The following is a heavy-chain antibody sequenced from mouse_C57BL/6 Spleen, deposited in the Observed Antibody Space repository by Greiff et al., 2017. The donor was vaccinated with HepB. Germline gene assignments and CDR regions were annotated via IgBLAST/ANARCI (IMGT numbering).Heavy chain of an antibody. Sequence: VQLQQPGAELVKPGASVKLSCKASGYTFTSYWMHWVKQRPGRGLEGIGRIDPNSGGTKYNEKFKSKATLTVDKPSSTAYMQLSSLTSEDSAVFLCARDSAGTLACFSYWGRGTLVTVS. V-gene: IGHV1-72*01. CDR3: ARDSAGTLACFSY. CDR2: IDPNSGGT. J-gene: IGHJ3*01. D-gene: IGHD3-2*02. CDR1: GYTFTSYW.